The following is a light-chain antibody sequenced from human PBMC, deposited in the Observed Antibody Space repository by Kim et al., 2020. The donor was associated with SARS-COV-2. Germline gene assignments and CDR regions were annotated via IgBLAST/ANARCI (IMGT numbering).Light chain of an antibody. Sequence: SLAPGKRATPACWASQSVSSCLAWYQQKPGQAPRLLVYDASNRATGIPARFSGSGSETDFTLTISSLEPEDFAVYYCQQYSNLITSGQGTRLEIK. V-gene: IGKV3-11*01. CDR3: QQYSNLIT. CDR1: QSVSSC. CDR2: DAS. J-gene: IGKJ5*01.